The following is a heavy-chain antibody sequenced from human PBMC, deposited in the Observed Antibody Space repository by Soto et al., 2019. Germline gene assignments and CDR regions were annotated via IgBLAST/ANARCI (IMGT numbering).Heavy chain of an antibody. Sequence: PGESLKISCEGSGYSFTRYWIGWVRQMPGKGLEWMGIIYPGDSDTRYSPSFQGQVTISADNSISTAYLQWSSLKASDTAMYYCARHSSWRTAHYYMDFSGKGIIVTVSS. D-gene: IGHD6-19*01. CDR3: ARHSSWRTAHYYMDF. CDR2: IYPGDSDT. CDR1: GYSFTRYW. V-gene: IGHV5-51*01. J-gene: IGHJ6*03.